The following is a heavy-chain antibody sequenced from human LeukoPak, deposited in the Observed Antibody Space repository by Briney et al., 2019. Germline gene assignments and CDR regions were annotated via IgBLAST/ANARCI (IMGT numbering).Heavy chain of an antibody. CDR1: GFTFSSYW. Sequence: GGPLRLSCAASGFTFSSYWMTWVRQAPGKGLEWVASIKEDGGDKYYVDSVKGRFTISRDNAKKSLYLQMNSLRAEDTAVYYCARDTYRFDDFWGQGTLVTVSS. CDR2: IKEDGGDK. J-gene: IGHJ4*02. CDR3: ARDTYRFDDF. V-gene: IGHV3-7*01.